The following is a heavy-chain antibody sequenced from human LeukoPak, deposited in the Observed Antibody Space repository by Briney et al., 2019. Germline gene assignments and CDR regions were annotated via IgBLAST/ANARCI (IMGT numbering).Heavy chain of an antibody. CDR3: AKDLLGYCYSTSCYLGY. Sequence: PGGSLRLSCTASGFSFDYYGMSWVRQAPGKGLEWVSAISGSGDSTYYADSVKGRFTVSRDNSKNTLYVQMNSLRAEDTAVYYCAKDLLGYCYSTSCYLGYWGQGTLVTVSS. D-gene: IGHD2-2*01. J-gene: IGHJ4*02. V-gene: IGHV3-23*01. CDR2: ISGSGDST. CDR1: GFSFDYYG.